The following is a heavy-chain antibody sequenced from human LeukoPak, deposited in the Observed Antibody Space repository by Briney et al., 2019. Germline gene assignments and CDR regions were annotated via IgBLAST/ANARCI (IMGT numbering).Heavy chain of an antibody. CDR3: ARDRSYDSSGYYDFVAFDI. V-gene: IGHV4-30-2*05. Sequence: SETLSLTCAVSGGSISSGGYSWSWIRQPPGKGLEWIGYIYHSGSTYYNPSLKSRVTISVDTSKNQFSLKLSSVTAADTAVYYCARDRSYDSSGYYDFVAFDIWGQGTMVTVSS. J-gene: IGHJ3*02. CDR2: IYHSGST. CDR1: GGSISSGGYS. D-gene: IGHD3-22*01.